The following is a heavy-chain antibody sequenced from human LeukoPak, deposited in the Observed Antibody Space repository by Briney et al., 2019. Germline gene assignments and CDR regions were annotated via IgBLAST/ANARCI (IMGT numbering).Heavy chain of an antibody. CDR2: MYNSGST. J-gene: IGHJ3*02. CDR1: GGSISSDTCY. Sequence: PSETLSLTCTVSGGSISSDTCYWSWLRQPAGKGLEWIGRMYNSGSTNYNPSLKSRVTISVDTSNNQFSLRLSSVTAADTAVYYCVRERTMVGGADIWGQGTKVTVSS. CDR3: VRERTMVGGADI. D-gene: IGHD2-21*01. V-gene: IGHV4-61*02.